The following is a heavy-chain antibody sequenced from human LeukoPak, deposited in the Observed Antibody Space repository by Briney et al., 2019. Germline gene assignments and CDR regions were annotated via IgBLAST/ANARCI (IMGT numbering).Heavy chain of an antibody. CDR1: GFTFSGSA. J-gene: IGHJ3*02. Sequence: GGSLRLSCAASGFTFSGSAMHWVRQASGKGLEWVGRIRSKANSYATAYAASVKGRFTISRDDSKNTAYLQMNSLKTEDTAVYYCTSSRTITILRSADDAFDIWGQGTMVTVSS. CDR3: TSSRTITILRSADDAFDI. CDR2: IRSKANSYAT. D-gene: IGHD3-9*01. V-gene: IGHV3-73*01.